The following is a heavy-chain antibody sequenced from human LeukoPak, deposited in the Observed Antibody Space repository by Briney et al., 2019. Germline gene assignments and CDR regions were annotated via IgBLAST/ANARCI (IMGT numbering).Heavy chain of an antibody. CDR1: GGSFSGYY. J-gene: IGHJ4*02. V-gene: IGHV4-34*01. Sequence: SETLSLTCAVYGGSFSGYYWSWIRQPPGKGLEWIGEINHSGSTNYNPSLKSRVTISVDTSKNQFSLKLSSVTAADTAVYYCARPATRSMVRGVMVGGYFDYWGQGTLVTVSS. CDR3: ARPATRSMVRGVMVGGYFDY. D-gene: IGHD3-10*01. CDR2: INHSGST.